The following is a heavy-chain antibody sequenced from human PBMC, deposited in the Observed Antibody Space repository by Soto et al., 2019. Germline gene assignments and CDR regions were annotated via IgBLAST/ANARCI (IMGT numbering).Heavy chain of an antibody. Sequence: EVQLLESGGGLIQPGGSLRLSCATFGFSFSNYAMRWVRQAPGKGLEWVSGFGVDYVTYYEDSVRGRFTISRDNSKNTLYLQMHSLRAEDTALYYCAKAKGSFDHTGPDQWGQGTLVTVSS. J-gene: IGHJ4*02. CDR1: GFSFSNYA. V-gene: IGHV3-23*01. D-gene: IGHD2-8*02. CDR3: AKAKGSFDHTGPDQ. CDR2: FGVDYVT.